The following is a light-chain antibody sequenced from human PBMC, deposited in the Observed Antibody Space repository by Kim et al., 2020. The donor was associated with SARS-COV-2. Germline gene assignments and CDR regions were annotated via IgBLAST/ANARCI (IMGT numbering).Light chain of an antibody. CDR2: EDN. J-gene: IGLJ3*02. Sequence: NFMLTQPYSVSESPGKTVTISCTRSSGSIASNYVQWYQQRPGSAPTTVIYEDNQRPSGVPDRFSGSIDSSSNSASLTISGLKTEDEADYYCQSYDSSNLWVFGGGTKLTVL. CDR1: SGSIASNY. V-gene: IGLV6-57*03. CDR3: QSYDSSNLWV.